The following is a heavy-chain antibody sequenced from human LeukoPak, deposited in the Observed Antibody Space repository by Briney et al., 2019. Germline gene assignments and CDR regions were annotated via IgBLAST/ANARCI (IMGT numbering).Heavy chain of an antibody. CDR2: IKQDGSEK. Sequence: GGSLRLSCAASGFTFSSYWMSWVRQAPGKGLEWVANIKQDGSEKYYVDSVKGRFTISRDNAKNSLYLQMNSLRAEDTAVYYCASLFLEIVVDDDAFDIWGQGTMVTVSS. CDR1: GFTFSSYW. D-gene: IGHD3-22*01. CDR3: ASLFLEIVVDDDAFDI. V-gene: IGHV3-7*01. J-gene: IGHJ3*02.